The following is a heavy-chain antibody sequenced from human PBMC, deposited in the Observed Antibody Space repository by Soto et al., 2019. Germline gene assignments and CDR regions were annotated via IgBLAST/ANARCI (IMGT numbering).Heavy chain of an antibody. Sequence: QVQLVQSGAEVKKPGSSVKVSCKASGGTFSSYTISWVRQAPGQGLEWMGRIIPILGIANYAQKFQGRVTITADKSTSTAYMERSSLRSEDTAVYYCARRTTRNWFDPWGQGTLVTVSS. CDR1: GGTFSSYT. CDR3: ARRTTRNWFDP. J-gene: IGHJ5*02. D-gene: IGHD1-26*01. V-gene: IGHV1-69*02. CDR2: IIPILGIA.